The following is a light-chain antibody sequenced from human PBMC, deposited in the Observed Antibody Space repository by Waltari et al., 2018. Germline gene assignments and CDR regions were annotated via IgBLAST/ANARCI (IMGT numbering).Light chain of an antibody. CDR2: RNN. CDR1: SSNIGSNF. J-gene: IGLJ2*01. CDR3: AAWDDSLEEV. Sequence: QSVLTQPPSASGAPGQRVTISCSGSSSNIGSNFVYWYQQRPGTAPKLLICRNNQRPSRVPDRVSGSKSGTSASLAISGLRSEDEAHYYCAAWDDSLEEVFGGGTKLTVL. V-gene: IGLV1-47*01.